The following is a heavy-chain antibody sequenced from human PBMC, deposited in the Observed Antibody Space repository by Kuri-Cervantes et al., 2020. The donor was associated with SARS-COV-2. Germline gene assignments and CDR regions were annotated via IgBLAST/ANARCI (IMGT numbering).Heavy chain of an antibody. J-gene: IGHJ6*03. CDR3: ALGYWGSGYPRNYYHMDV. Sequence: GESLKISCAASGFTVSSNYMSWVRQAPGKGLEWVAFIQDDGSNKYYADSVKGRFTISRDNSKYALYLQMNSLSAADTAVYYCALGYWGSGYPRNYYHMDVWGKGTTVTVSS. V-gene: IGHV3-30*02. CDR2: IQDDGSNK. D-gene: IGHD3-22*01. CDR1: GFTVSSNY.